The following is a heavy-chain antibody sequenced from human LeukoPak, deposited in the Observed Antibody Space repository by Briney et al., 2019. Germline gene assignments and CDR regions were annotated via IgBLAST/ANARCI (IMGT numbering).Heavy chain of an antibody. Sequence: GGSLRLSCAASGFTFSTYSMNWVRQAPGKGLEWVSAISGSGGSTYYADSVKGRFTISRDNSKNTLYLQMNSLRAEDTAVYYCANSAVVITGFDYWGQGTLVTVSS. D-gene: IGHD3-22*01. V-gene: IGHV3-23*01. CDR1: GFTFSTYS. CDR2: ISGSGGST. CDR3: ANSAVVITGFDY. J-gene: IGHJ4*02.